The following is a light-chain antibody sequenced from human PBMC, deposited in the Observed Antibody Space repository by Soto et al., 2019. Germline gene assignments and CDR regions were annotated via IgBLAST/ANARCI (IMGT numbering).Light chain of an antibody. CDR2: DNN. J-gene: IGLJ2*01. CDR3: GTWDTSLTEGV. CDR1: SSNIGNNY. Sequence: QSVLTQPPSVSAAPGQKVTISCSGSSSNIGNNYVSWYQQLPGTAPKLLIYDNNKRPSGIADRFSGSKSGTSATLGITGLQTGDEADYYCGTWDTSLTEGVFGGGTKLTVL. V-gene: IGLV1-51*01.